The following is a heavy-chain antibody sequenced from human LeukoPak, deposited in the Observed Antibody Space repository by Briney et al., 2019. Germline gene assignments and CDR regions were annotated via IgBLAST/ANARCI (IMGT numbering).Heavy chain of an antibody. V-gene: IGHV3-7*01. D-gene: IGHD4-23*01. J-gene: IGHJ4*02. CDR1: AFTFSNYW. Sequence: TGGSLRLSCAASAFTFSNYWMSWVRQAPGKGLEWVANIKEDGSEINYVDSVKGRFTTSRGNAKNSLYLQMNSLRVDDTAVYYCARDRGYSTFDYWGQGTLVTVSS. CDR2: IKEDGSEI. CDR3: ARDRGYSTFDY.